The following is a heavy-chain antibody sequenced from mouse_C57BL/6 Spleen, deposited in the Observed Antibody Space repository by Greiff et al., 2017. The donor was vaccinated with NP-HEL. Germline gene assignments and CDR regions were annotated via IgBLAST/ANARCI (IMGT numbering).Heavy chain of an antibody. V-gene: IGHV5-6-3*01. CDR1: GFTFSSYG. CDR2: INSNGGST. J-gene: IGHJ2*01. Sequence: DVMLVESGGGLVQPGGSLKLSCAASGFTFSSYGMSWVRQTPDKRLELVATINSNGGSTYYPDSVKGRFTISRDNAKNTLYLQMSSRKSEDTAMYDSERKARTRNWGQGTTLTVAS. CDR3: ERKARTRN.